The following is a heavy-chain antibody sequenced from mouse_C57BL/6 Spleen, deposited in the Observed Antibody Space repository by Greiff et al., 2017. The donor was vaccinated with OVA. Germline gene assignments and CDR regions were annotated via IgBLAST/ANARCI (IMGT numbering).Heavy chain of an antibody. CDR2: FHPYNDDT. V-gene: IGHV1-47*01. CDR3: ARWGDSSGYVGYAMDY. CDR1: GYTFTTYP. Sequence: VKLMESGAELVKSGASVKMSCKASGYTFTTYPIEWMKQNHGKSLEWIGNFHPYNDDTKYNEKFKGKATLTVEKSSSTVYLELSRLTSDDSAVYYCARWGDSSGYVGYAMDYWGQGTSVTVSS. D-gene: IGHD3-2*02. J-gene: IGHJ4*01.